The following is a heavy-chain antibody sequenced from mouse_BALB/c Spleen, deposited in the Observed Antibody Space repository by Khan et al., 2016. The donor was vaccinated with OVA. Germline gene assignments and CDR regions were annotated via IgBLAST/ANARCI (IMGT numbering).Heavy chain of an antibody. CDR2: IFPGSGTS. Sequence: QVRLQQSGPELVKPGASLKVSCKASGYTFTVYVIGWVKQRTRQGLEWIGDIFPGSGTSYYNEKFKDKATLTADKSSNTAYMQLSRLKSEDSAFYFCARGGYSVFAYWGQGTLVTVSA. CDR3: ARGGYSVFAY. V-gene: IGHV1-81*01. CDR1: GYTFTVYV. J-gene: IGHJ3*01. D-gene: IGHD2-14*01.